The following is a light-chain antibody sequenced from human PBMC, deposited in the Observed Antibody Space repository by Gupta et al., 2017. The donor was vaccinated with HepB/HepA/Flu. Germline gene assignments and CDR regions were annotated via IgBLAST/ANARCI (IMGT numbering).Light chain of an antibody. Sequence: DIVLTQSPGTLSLSPGERATLSCRASQSVGSCYLAWYQQKPDQAPRLIIYGTSSRSMANTDSFSGSGDGKDFPLTSSRREHEDFAVYYGQQNRSSVTFGGGTKVDIK. V-gene: IGKV3-20*01. CDR3: QQNRSSVT. CDR2: GTS. J-gene: IGKJ4*01. CDR1: QSVGSCY.